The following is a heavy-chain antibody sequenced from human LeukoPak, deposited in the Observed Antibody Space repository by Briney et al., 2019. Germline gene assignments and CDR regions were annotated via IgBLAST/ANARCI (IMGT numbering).Heavy chain of an antibody. CDR3: AKNVMVKRYIDC. J-gene: IGHJ4*02. V-gene: IGHV3-23*01. D-gene: IGHD5-18*01. CDR1: GFILNNHA. CDR2: ISGSGRTI. Sequence: GGSMRLSCAASGFILNNHAMTWVRQAPGKGLQWISVISGSGRTIEYEDSVKGRFTISRDNSKNTVSLQMNNLRVEDTAIYYCAKNVMVKRYIDCWGQGTPVTVSS.